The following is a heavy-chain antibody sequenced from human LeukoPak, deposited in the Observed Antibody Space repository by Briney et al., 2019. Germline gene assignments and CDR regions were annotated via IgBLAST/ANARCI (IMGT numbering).Heavy chain of an antibody. CDR2: FDPEDGET. CDR3: ATAGGVTADPSLFDY. J-gene: IGHJ4*02. Sequence: ASVKVSCKVSGHTLTELSMHWVRQAPGKGLEWMGGFDPEDGETIYAQKFQGRVTMTEDTSIDTAYMELSSLRSEDTAVYYCATAGGVTADPSLFDYWGQGTLVTVSS. V-gene: IGHV1-24*01. CDR1: GHTLTELS. D-gene: IGHD3-16*01.